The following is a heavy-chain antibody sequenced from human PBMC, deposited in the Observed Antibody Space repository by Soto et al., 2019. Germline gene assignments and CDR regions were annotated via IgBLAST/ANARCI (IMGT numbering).Heavy chain of an antibody. CDR2: IYYSGST. CDR3: ARGEIRDGYNFDY. Sequence: QVQLQESGPGLVKPSQTLSLTCTVSGGSISSGDYYWSWIRQPPGKGLEWIGYIYYSGSTYYNPSLKRRVTISVDTSKSQFSLKLSSVTAADTAVYYCARGEIRDGYNFDYWGQGTLVTVSS. D-gene: IGHD5-12*01. CDR1: GGSISSGDYY. V-gene: IGHV4-30-4*01. J-gene: IGHJ4*02.